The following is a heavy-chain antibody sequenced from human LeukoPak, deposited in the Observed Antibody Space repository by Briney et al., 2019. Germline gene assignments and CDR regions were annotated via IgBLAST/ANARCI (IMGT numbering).Heavy chain of an antibody. J-gene: IGHJ4*02. CDR1: GFIFSSYD. CDR3: ARGAHYDDYGGGYFDY. CDR2: IRPSGDNT. Sequence: PGGSLRLSCAASGFIFSSYDMTWVRQAPGRGLEWVSSIRPSGDNTYYGDSVKGRFTISRDNSKNTVYLQMNNMRAEDTAVYYCARGAHYDDYGGGYFDYWGQGTLVTVSS. D-gene: IGHD4-23*01. V-gene: IGHV3-23*01.